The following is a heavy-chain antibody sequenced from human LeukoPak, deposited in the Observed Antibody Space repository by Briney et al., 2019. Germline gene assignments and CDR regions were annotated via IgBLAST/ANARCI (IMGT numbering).Heavy chain of an antibody. Sequence: PGGSLRLSCAASGFTFSSYAMSWVRQAPGKGLEWVSAISGSGGSTYYADSVKGRFTISRDNSKNTLYLQMNSLRAEDTAVYYCAKDPGISGDFYYHGMDVWGQGTTVTVSS. CDR1: GFTFSSYA. D-gene: IGHD1-20*01. CDR3: AKDPGISGDFYYHGMDV. J-gene: IGHJ6*02. CDR2: ISGSGGST. V-gene: IGHV3-23*01.